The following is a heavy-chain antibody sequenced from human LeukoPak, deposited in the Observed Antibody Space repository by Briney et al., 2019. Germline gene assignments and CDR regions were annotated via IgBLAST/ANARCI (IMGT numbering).Heavy chain of an antibody. V-gene: IGHV4-39*01. D-gene: IGHD3-10*01. CDR3: ARREVRGVIGRQIDY. J-gene: IGHJ4*02. CDR1: GGSISSSSYY. CDR2: IYYSGST. Sequence: SETLSLTCTVSGGSISSSSYYWGWIRQPPGKGLEWIGSIYYSGSTYYNPSLKSRVTISVDTSKNQFSLKLSSVTAADTAVYYCARREVRGVIGRQIDYWGQGTLVTVSS.